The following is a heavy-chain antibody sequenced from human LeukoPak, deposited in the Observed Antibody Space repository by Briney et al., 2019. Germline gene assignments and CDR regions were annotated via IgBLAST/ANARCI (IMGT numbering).Heavy chain of an antibody. J-gene: IGHJ4*02. CDR2: IWHDASHT. Sequence: GRSLRLSCAASGFSFSTYAMHWVRQAPGKGLEWVALIWHDASHTFYTGSVKGRFTISRDNSKNTVYLQMNSLGGEDTAVYYCAGEIFGSGSYPDYWGQGTLVTVSS. V-gene: IGHV3-33*01. CDR1: GFSFSTYA. D-gene: IGHD3-10*01. CDR3: AGEIFGSGSYPDY.